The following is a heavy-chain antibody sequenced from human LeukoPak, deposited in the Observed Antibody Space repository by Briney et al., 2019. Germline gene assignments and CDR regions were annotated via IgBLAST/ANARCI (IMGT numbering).Heavy chain of an antibody. J-gene: IGHJ4*02. CDR2: IYSGGST. CDR3: ARDLTGDAYFDY. D-gene: IGHD7-27*01. CDR1: GFTVSSNY. Sequence: GGSLRLSCKVSGFTVSSNYMTWVRQAPGKGLEWVSIIYSGGSTYYADSVKGRFAISRDNSKNTLYLQMNSLRAEDTAVFYCARDLTGDAYFDYWGQGTLVTVSS. V-gene: IGHV3-66*01.